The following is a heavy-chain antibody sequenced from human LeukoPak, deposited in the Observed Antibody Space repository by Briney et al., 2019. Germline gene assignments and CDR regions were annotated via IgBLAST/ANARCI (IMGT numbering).Heavy chain of an antibody. D-gene: IGHD6-6*01. CDR3: ARGTWSSSIDY. J-gene: IGHJ4*02. CDR2: SYYGGT. Sequence: SETLSLTCTVSGGSISSGYNYWSWIRQPPGKGLEYIGYSYYGGTYYNPSLKSRVTISVDTSKNQFSLKLSSVTAADTAVYYCARGTWSSSIDYWGQGTLVTVSS. V-gene: IGHV4-30-4*01. CDR1: GGSISSGYNY.